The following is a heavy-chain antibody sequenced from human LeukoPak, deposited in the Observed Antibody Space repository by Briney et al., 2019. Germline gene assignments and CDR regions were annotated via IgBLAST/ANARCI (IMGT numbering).Heavy chain of an antibody. V-gene: IGHV3-21*01. CDR3: ASFPPYMVRTDAFDI. Sequence: GGSLRLSCVASGFMFSSYYMHWVRQAPGKGLEWVSSISRSSAYIYYADSVKGRFTISRDNAKNSLYLQMNSLRAEDTAVYYCASFPPYMVRTDAFDIWGQGTMVTVSS. D-gene: IGHD3-10*01. J-gene: IGHJ3*02. CDR1: GFMFSSYY. CDR2: ISRSSAYI.